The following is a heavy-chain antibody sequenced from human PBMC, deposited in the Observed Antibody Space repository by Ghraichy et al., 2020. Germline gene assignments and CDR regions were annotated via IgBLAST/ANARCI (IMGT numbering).Heavy chain of an antibody. Sequence: LSLTCAASGITVSTKYMHWVRQAPGKGLEWVSRMYSGGSRHYADSVRDRFIISRDSSTNTLYLQMNSLRVEDTAVYYCAAGDCGGDCYFDFWGQGTLVTVSS. CDR3: AAGDCGGDCYFDF. V-gene: IGHV3-66*01. J-gene: IGHJ4*02. CDR2: MYSGGSR. CDR1: GITVSTKY. D-gene: IGHD2-21*02.